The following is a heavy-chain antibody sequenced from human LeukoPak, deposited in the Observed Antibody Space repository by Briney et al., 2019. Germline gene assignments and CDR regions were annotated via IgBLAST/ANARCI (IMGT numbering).Heavy chain of an antibody. J-gene: IGHJ3*02. Sequence: GGSLRLSCAASGFTFSSYAMSWVRQAPGKGLEWVSAISGSGGSTYHADSVKGRFTISRDNSKNTLYLQMNSLRAEDTAVYYCAKVMYQLGVNGAFDIWGQGTMVTVSS. CDR1: GFTFSSYA. CDR3: AKVMYQLGVNGAFDI. V-gene: IGHV3-23*01. D-gene: IGHD2-2*01. CDR2: ISGSGGST.